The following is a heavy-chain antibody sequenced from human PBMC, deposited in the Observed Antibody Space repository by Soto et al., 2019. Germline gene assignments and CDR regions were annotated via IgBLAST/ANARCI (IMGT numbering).Heavy chain of an antibody. CDR2: MNPNSGNT. D-gene: IGHD5-12*01. Sequence: QVQLVQSGAEVKKPGASVKVSCKASEYTFTSYDINWVRQATGQGLEWMGWMNPNSGNTGYAQKFQGRVTMTRNTSISTAYMELSSLRSEDTAVYYCARGYSGSWAYYYYYMDVWGKGTTVTVSS. CDR1: EYTFTSYD. J-gene: IGHJ6*03. CDR3: ARGYSGSWAYYYYYMDV. V-gene: IGHV1-8*01.